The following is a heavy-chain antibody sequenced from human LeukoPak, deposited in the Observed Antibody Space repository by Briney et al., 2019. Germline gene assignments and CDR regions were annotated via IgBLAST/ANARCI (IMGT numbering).Heavy chain of an antibody. CDR3: ASRYYYDSSGSTKFDY. J-gene: IGHJ4*02. V-gene: IGHV1-69*04. CDR1: GGTFSSYA. CDR2: IIPILGIA. Sequence: SVKVSCKASGGTFSSYAISWVRQAPGQGLEWMGRIIPILGIANYAQKFQGRVTMTADKSTSTAYMELSSLRSEDTAVYYCASRYYYDSSGSTKFDYWGQGTLVTVSS. D-gene: IGHD3-22*01.